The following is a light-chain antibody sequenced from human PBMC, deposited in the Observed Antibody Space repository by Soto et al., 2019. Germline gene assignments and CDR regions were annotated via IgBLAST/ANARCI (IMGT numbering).Light chain of an antibody. V-gene: IGKV3-20*01. CDR3: QQNGSSPPYT. CDR1: QTVDSSY. CDR2: DAS. J-gene: IGKJ2*01. Sequence: EIVLAQSPGTLSLSPGERATLSCRASQTVDSSYLAWYQQKPGQAPRLLIYDASSRATGIPDRFSGSGSGTDFTLTISRLEPEDFAVYYCQQNGSSPPYTFGQGTKVEIK.